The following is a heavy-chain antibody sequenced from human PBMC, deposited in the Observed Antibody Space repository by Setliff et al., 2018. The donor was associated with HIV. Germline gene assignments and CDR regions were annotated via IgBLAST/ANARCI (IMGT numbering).Heavy chain of an antibody. CDR3: VGHYYDPLTGYYVWFFDV. CDR1: GFIFTNAW. J-gene: IGHJ2*01. V-gene: IGHV3-15*05. CDR2: IKSKSDGGTT. D-gene: IGHD3-9*01. Sequence: PGGSLRLSCETSGFIFTNAWMSWVRQSPRKGLEWLARIKSKSDGGTTSYAAPVKDGFTISRDDSRNTLYLQMNSMKSDDTATYYCVGHYYDPLTGYYVWFFDVWGRGTLVTVSS.